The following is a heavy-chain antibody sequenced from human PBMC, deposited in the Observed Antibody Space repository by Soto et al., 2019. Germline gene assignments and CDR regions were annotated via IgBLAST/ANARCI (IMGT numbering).Heavy chain of an antibody. CDR3: ARASSRRYYFDY. D-gene: IGHD6-13*01. CDR1: SGSISSSNW. J-gene: IGHJ4*02. V-gene: IGHV4-4*02. CDR2: IYHSGST. Sequence: SETLSLTCAVSSGSISSSNWWSLVRQPPGKGVEWIWEIYHSGSTNYNPSLKSRVTISVDKSKKQFSLNLIAVTAAATAVYYCARASSRRYYFDYSGQGTLVIVSS.